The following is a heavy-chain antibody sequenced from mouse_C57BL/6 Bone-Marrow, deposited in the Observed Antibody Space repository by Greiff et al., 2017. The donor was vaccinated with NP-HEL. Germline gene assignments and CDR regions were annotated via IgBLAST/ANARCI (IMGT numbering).Heavy chain of an antibody. Sequence: VQLKQSGPELVKPGASVKIPCKASGYTFTDYNMDWVKQSHGKSLEWIGDINPNNGGTIYNQKFKGKATLTVDKSSSTAYMELRSLTSEDTAVYYCARGYYSNYDWYFDVWGTGTTVTVSS. V-gene: IGHV1-18*01. D-gene: IGHD2-5*01. CDR2: INPNNGGT. CDR1: GYTFTDYN. J-gene: IGHJ1*03. CDR3: ARGYYSNYDWYFDV.